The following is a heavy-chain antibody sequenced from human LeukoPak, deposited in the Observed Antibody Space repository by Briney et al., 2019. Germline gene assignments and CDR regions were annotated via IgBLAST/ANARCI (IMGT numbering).Heavy chain of an antibody. CDR1: GYTFTSYG. CDR2: ISAYNGNT. J-gene: IGHJ5*02. D-gene: IGHD6-13*01. V-gene: IGHV1-18*01. CDR3: ARVDSSIKSYGWFDP. Sequence: ASVKVSCKASGYTFTSYGISWVRQAPGQGLEWMGWISAYNGNTNYAQKLQGRVTMTTDTSTSTAYMELRSLRSDDTAVYYCARVDSSIKSYGWFDPWGQGTLDTVSS.